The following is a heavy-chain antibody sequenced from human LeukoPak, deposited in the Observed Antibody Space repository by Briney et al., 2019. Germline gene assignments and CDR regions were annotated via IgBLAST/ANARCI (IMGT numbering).Heavy chain of an antibody. CDR3: ARARLTDYVWGRRTFDI. J-gene: IGHJ3*02. CDR1: GFTFSSYE. Sequence: PGGSLRLSCAVSGFTFSSYEMNWVRQAPGQGLEWVSYISSSGSTIYYADSVKGRFTISRDNAKKSLYLQMNSLRAEDTAVYYCARARLTDYVWGRRTFDIWGQGTMVTISS. CDR2: ISSSGSTI. D-gene: IGHD3-16*01. V-gene: IGHV3-48*03.